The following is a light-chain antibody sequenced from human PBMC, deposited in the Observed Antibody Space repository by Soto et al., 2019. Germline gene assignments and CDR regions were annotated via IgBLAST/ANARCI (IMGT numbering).Light chain of an antibody. V-gene: IGKV4-1*01. CDR3: QQFYTTPS. Sequence: DIVMTQSPDSLAVSLGERATINCKSSQRVLYSGNNKDALVWYQQKPGQPLKMLISWASTRESGVPDRSSGSGSGTDFTLTISSLQAEDVAVYYCQQFYTTPSFGQGTKVEIK. CDR1: QRVLYSGNNKDA. CDR2: WAS. J-gene: IGKJ1*01.